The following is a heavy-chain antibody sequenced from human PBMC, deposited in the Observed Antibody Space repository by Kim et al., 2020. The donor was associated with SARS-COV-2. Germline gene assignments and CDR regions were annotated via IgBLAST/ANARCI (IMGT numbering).Heavy chain of an antibody. CDR2: ITPIFGTA. J-gene: IGHJ6*02. D-gene: IGHD2-15*01. V-gene: IGHV1-69*13. CDR3: ARGNCSGGSCSLGYYYGMDV. CDR1: GGTFSSYA. Sequence: SVKVSCKASGGTFSSYAISWVRQAPGQGLEWMGGITPIFGTANYAQKFQGRVTITADESTSTAYMELSSLRSEDTAVYYCARGNCSGGSCSLGYYYGMDVWGQGTTVTVSS.